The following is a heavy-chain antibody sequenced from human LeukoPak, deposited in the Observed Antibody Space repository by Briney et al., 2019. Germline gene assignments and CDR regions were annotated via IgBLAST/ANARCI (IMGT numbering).Heavy chain of an antibody. CDR1: GGSISSYY. Sequence: SETLSLTCTVSGGSISSYYWSWIRQPPGKGLEWIGYIYYSGSTNYNPSLKSRVTISVDTSKNQFSLKLSSVTAADTAVYYCARGSAVTMVRGVNLDPWGQGTLVTVSS. J-gene: IGHJ5*02. CDR2: IYYSGST. CDR3: ARGSAVTMVRGVNLDP. V-gene: IGHV4-59*12. D-gene: IGHD3-10*01.